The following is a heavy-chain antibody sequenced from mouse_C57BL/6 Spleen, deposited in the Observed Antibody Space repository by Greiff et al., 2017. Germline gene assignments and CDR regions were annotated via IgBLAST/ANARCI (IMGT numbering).Heavy chain of an antibody. Sequence: VQLQQSGPELVKPGASVKIPCKASGYTFTDYNMDWVKQSHGKSLEWIGDINPNNGGTIYNQKFKGKATLTVGKSSSTAYMELRSLTSEDTAVYYCARPLYYGSRYWYFDVWGTGTTVTVSS. CDR1: GYTFTDYN. CDR3: ARPLYYGSRYWYFDV. V-gene: IGHV1-18*01. D-gene: IGHD1-1*01. J-gene: IGHJ1*03. CDR2: INPNNGGT.